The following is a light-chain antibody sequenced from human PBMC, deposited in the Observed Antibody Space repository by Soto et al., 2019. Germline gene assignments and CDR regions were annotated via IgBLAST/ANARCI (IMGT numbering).Light chain of an antibody. J-gene: IGKJ4*01. CDR1: QSINNW. CDR2: KAS. Sequence: DIQMTQSPSTLSASVGDRVTITCRASQSINNWLAWYQKKPGKAAKLLIPKASNLKSGLPSRFSGTGSGTEFTLTISSLQPDDFASYYCQQYDSYPFTFGGGTKVEI. V-gene: IGKV1-5*03. CDR3: QQYDSYPFT.